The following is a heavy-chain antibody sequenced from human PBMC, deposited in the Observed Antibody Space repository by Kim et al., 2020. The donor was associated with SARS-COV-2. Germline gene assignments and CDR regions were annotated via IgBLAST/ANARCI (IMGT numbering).Heavy chain of an antibody. D-gene: IGHD2-21*01. CDR3: ARGPFPGGWFDP. Sequence: NYAQKFQGRVTITADESTSTAYMELSSLRSEDTAVYYCARGPFPGGWFDPWGQGTLVTVSS. V-gene: IGHV1-69*01. J-gene: IGHJ5*02.